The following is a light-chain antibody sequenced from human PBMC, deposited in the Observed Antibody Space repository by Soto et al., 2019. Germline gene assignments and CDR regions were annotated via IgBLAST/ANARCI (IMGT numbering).Light chain of an antibody. CDR3: SSYIGSSIV. CDR1: SSDVGGFNY. Sequence: QSALTQPASVSGSPGQSITISCTKISSDVGGFNYVSWYQQHPGKAPKLMIFDVNDRPSGLSNRLSASKSGNTASLTISGLQADDEAEYYCSSYIGSSIVFGGGTKLTVL. V-gene: IGLV2-14*03. CDR2: DVN. J-gene: IGLJ2*01.